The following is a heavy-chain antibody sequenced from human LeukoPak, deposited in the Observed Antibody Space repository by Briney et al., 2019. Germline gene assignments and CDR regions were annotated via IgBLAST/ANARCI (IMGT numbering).Heavy chain of an antibody. CDR3: ARSSRYCSGGSCVYYYYGMDV. Sequence: SETLSLTCTVSGGSISSYFWSWIRQPPGKGLEWIGHIYYSGSTNYNPSLKSRVTVSVDTSKNQFSLKLSSVTAADTAVYYCARSSRYCSGGSCVYYYYGMDVWGQGTTVTVSS. CDR1: GGSISSYF. J-gene: IGHJ6*02. V-gene: IGHV4-59*01. CDR2: IYYSGST. D-gene: IGHD2-15*01.